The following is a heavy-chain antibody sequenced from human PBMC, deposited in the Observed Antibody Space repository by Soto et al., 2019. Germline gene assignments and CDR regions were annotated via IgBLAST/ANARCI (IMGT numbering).Heavy chain of an antibody. CDR3: AGGAKPYLCS. CDR1: GGTFNTFA. J-gene: IGHJ5*02. V-gene: IGHV1-69*06. D-gene: IGHD2-2*01. Sequence: QVQLVQSGAEVKKPGSSVNVSCKASGGTFNTFAISWVRQAPGQGLEYLGGIVPILGPAFYAQRFQGRVTITAEKSPKHAYLELTSLSSEDTAVYYWAGGAKPYLCSWGQGTQVTVSS. CDR2: IVPILGPA.